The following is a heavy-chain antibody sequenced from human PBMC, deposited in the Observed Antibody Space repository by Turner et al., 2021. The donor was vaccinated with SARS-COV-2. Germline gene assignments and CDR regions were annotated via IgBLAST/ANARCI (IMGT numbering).Heavy chain of an antibody. CDR2: IGYDGSNK. J-gene: IGHJ4*02. Sequence: QVQPVESGGGLVQPGRSLRTSCAASGFTFSRYGMHWVRQAPGKGLEWVAVIGYDGSNKYYADSVKGRFTISRDNSKNTLYLQMNSLRAEDTAVYYCAKAGFGYSSGWGYIDYWGQGTLVTVSS. CDR1: GFTFSRYG. V-gene: IGHV3-33*06. D-gene: IGHD6-19*01. CDR3: AKAGFGYSSGWGYIDY.